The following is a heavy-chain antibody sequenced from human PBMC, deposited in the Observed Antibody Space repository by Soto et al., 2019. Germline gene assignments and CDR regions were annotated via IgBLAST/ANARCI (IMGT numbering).Heavy chain of an antibody. CDR2: IIPIFGTA. CDR3: ARERGGSGTASWFDP. Sequence: QVQLVQSGAEVKKPGSSVKVSCKASGGTFSSYAISWVQQAPGQGLEWMGGIIPIFGTANYAQKFQGRVTITADESTSTAYMGLSSLRSEDTAVYYCARERGGSGTASWFDPWGQGILVTVSS. V-gene: IGHV1-69*01. CDR1: GGTFSSYA. J-gene: IGHJ5*02. D-gene: IGHD3-10*01.